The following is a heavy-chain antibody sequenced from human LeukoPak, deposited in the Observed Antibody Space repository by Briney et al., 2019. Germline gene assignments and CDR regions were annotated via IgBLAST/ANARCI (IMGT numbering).Heavy chain of an antibody. V-gene: IGHV1-69*05. CDR1: GGTFNNSA. CDR2: IMPLFGTA. Sequence: ASVKVSCKTSGGTFNNSAISWVRQAPGQGPEWLGGIMPLFGTAGYAQKFQGRVTITTDESTSTLYLELTSLTSDDTAVYYCERGVHGDYWYFGFCPWGQGA. CDR3: ERGVHGDYWYFGFCP. D-gene: IGHD4-17*01. J-gene: IGHJ5*02.